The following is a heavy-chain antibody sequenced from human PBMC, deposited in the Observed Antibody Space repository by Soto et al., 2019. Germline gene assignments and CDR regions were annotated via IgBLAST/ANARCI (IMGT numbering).Heavy chain of an antibody. CDR2: IIPIFGTA. CDR1: GGTFSSYA. Sequence: QVQLVQSGAEVKKPGSSVKVSCKASGGTFSSYAISWVRQAPEQGLEWMGGIIPIFGTANYAQQFQGRVTITADESTSTAYMELSSLRSEDTAVYYCASCGIGAAAGWGYNWFDPWGQGTLFTVSS. CDR3: ASCGIGAAAGWGYNWFDP. V-gene: IGHV1-69*01. D-gene: IGHD6-13*01. J-gene: IGHJ5*02.